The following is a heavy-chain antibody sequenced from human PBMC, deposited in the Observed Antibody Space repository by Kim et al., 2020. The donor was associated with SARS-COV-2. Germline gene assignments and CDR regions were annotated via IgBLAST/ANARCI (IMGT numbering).Heavy chain of an antibody. CDR1: GFPLTDYT. CDR2: INTKRGNP. D-gene: IGHD3-9*01. V-gene: IGHV7-4-1*02. J-gene: IGHJ5*02. CDR3: ARLWWGDDVLTGHNWFDP. Sequence: ASVKVSCKASGFPLTDYTMTWVRQAPGQGLEWMGWINTKRGNPTYAQGFKGRFVFSLDTSVSTAYLQISSLKAEDTAVYYCARLWWGDDVLTGHNWFDPWGQGTLVTVSS.